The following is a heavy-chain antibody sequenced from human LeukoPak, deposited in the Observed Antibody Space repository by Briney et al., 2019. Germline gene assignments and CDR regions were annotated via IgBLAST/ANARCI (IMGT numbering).Heavy chain of an antibody. CDR3: ARDYYDSSGYSYYDAFDI. CDR2: IYHSGST. V-gene: IGHV4-30-2*01. CDR1: GGSISSATYS. J-gene: IGHJ3*02. Sequence: SETLSLTCAVSGGSISSATYSWSWIRQPAGKGLEWLGYIYHSGSTYYTPSLKSRVTMSVDRSKNQFSLKLSSVTAADTAVYYCARDYYDSSGYSYYDAFDIWGQGTMVTVSS. D-gene: IGHD3-22*01.